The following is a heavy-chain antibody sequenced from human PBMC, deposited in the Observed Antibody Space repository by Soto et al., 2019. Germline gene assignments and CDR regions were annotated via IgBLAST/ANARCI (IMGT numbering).Heavy chain of an antibody. CDR2: IDPNDSYT. Sequence: PGESLKISCKGSGYSFTTYWINWVRQMPGKGLEWVGRIDPNDSYTSYSPSFQGHVTISADKSIKTAYLQWSSLKASDTAMYYCTRDLDYGGNSDSIDIWGQGTMVTVS. CDR1: GYSFTTYW. J-gene: IGHJ3*02. CDR3: TRDLDYGGNSDSIDI. D-gene: IGHD4-17*01. V-gene: IGHV5-10-1*01.